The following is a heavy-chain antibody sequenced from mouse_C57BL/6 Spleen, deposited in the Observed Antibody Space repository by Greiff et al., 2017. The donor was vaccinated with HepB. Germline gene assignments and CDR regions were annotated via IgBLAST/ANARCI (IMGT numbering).Heavy chain of an antibody. CDR2: IYPGDGDT. Sequence: VQLQQSGPELVKPGASVKISCKASGYAFSSSWMNWVKQRPGKGLEWIGRIYPGDGDTNYNGKFKGKATLTADKSSSTAYMQLSSLTSEDSAVYFCARWHLGGGFFAYWGQGTLVTVSA. J-gene: IGHJ3*01. D-gene: IGHD3-1*01. CDR1: GYAFSSSW. V-gene: IGHV1-82*01. CDR3: ARWHLGGGFFAY.